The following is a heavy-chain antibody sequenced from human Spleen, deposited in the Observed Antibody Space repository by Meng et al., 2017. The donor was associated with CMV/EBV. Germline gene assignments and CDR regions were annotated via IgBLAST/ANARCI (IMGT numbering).Heavy chain of an antibody. Sequence: QVQLQDSGPGPGKPSQTLSLTCTVSGGSISSGSYYWSWIRQPAGKGLEWIGRIYTSGSTNYNPSLKSRVTISVDTSKNQFSLKLSSVTAADTAVYYCAKGGYDYSYFDYWGQGTLVTVSS. V-gene: IGHV4-61*02. J-gene: IGHJ4*02. CDR3: AKGGYDYSYFDY. CDR1: GGSISSGSYY. CDR2: IYTSGST. D-gene: IGHD5-12*01.